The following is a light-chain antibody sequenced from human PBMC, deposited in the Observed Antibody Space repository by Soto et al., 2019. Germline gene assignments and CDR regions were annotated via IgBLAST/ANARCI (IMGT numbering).Light chain of an antibody. V-gene: IGKV3-20*01. J-gene: IGKJ1*01. Sequence: EVVLTQSPGTLSLSPGERATLSCRASQSIRSSYLVWYQQRPGQAPRLLIYGASNRPPGIPDRFSGSGSGTDFTLTISILEPEDFAVYYCHQYAGSPWTFGQGTKVEIK. CDR3: HQYAGSPWT. CDR1: QSIRSSY. CDR2: GAS.